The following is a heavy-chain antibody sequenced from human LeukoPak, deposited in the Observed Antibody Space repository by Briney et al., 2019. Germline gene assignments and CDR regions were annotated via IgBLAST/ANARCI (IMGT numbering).Heavy chain of an antibody. CDR3: ARAQYYGSGSHTHHDY. V-gene: IGHV4-31*03. CDR2: IYYSGST. Sequence: SQTLSLTCTVSGGSISSGGYYWSWIRQHPGKGLEWIGYIYYSGSTYYNPSLKSRVTMSVDTSKNQFSLKLSSVTAADTAVYYCARAQYYGSGSHTHHDYWGQGTLVTVSS. CDR1: GGSISSGGYY. J-gene: IGHJ4*02. D-gene: IGHD3-10*01.